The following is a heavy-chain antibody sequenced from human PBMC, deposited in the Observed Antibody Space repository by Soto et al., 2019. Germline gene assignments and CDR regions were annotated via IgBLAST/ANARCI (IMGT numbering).Heavy chain of an antibody. D-gene: IGHD2-15*01. V-gene: IGHV3-66*01. J-gene: IGHJ4*02. CDR2: IYSDGST. CDR3: ARDRVEN. Sequence: EVQLVESGGGLVQPGGSLRLSCAASGFTVSSDYMTWVRQAPGKGLEWVSVIYSDGSTYYTESAKGRFTISRDNSKNILFLQMNSLTVEDTAVYYCARDRVENWSQGTLVTVSS. CDR1: GFTVSSDY.